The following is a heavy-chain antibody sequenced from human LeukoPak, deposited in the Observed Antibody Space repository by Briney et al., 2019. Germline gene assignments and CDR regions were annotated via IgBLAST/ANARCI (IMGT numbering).Heavy chain of an antibody. CDR2: IRSDGTNK. CDR3: ASSSEATVTFDY. CDR1: GFTFSSYG. D-gene: IGHD4-17*01. V-gene: IGHV3-30*02. J-gene: IGHJ4*02. Sequence: PGGSLRLSCAASGFTFSSYGMHWVRQAPGKGLEWVTFIRSDGTNKYYADSVRGRFTISRDNSKNTLYLQMNSLRAEDTAVYYCASSSEATVTFDYWGQGTLVTVSS.